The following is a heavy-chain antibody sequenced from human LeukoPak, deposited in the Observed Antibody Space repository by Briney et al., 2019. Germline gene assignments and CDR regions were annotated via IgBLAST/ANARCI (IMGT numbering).Heavy chain of an antibody. J-gene: IGHJ5*02. Sequence: GASVKVSCKASGYTFTSYGISWVRQAPGQGLEWMGWISAYNGNTNYAQKLQGRVTMTTDTSTSTAYMELRSLRSEDTAVYYCARDFGRWAVAGSFNWFDPWGQGTLVTVSS. D-gene: IGHD6-19*01. CDR3: ARDFGRWAVAGSFNWFDP. V-gene: IGHV1-18*01. CDR2: ISAYNGNT. CDR1: GYTFTSYG.